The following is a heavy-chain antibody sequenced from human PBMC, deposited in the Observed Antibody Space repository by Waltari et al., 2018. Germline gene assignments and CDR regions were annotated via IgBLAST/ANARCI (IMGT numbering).Heavy chain of an antibody. Sequence: QVQLVQSGAEVKKPGASVKVSCKASGYTFTGYYMHWVRQAPGQGLEWMGRINPNSGGTNYAQKFQGRVTMTRDTSISTAYMELSRLRSDDTAVYYCARDRPILLGATPYNWFDPWGQGTLVTVSS. V-gene: IGHV1-2*06. CDR3: ARDRPILLGATPYNWFDP. CDR1: GYTFTGYY. CDR2: INPNSGGT. J-gene: IGHJ5*02. D-gene: IGHD1-26*01.